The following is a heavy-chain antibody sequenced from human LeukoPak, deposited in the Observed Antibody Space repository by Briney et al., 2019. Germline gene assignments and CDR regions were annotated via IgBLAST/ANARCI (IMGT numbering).Heavy chain of an antibody. V-gene: IGHV5-51*01. D-gene: IGHD6-13*01. Sequence: GDSLEISWKFSGSSFTNYFIAWVRQVPGKGLGLMGINYSGDSDARYSPSFQGQVIFSADKSTNTVFLQWSSLKASETAIYYCARRYLCSWYPVDTWGQGTLVTVSS. CDR1: GSSFTNYF. CDR3: ARRYLCSWYPVDT. J-gene: IGHJ5*02. CDR2: NYSGDSDA.